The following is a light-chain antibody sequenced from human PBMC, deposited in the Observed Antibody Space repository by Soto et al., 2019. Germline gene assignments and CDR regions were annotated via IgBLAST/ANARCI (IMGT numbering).Light chain of an antibody. V-gene: IGLV2-11*01. CDR2: DVS. J-gene: IGLJ1*01. CDR3: CSYAGRYTPYV. CDR1: SSDVGGYNQ. Sequence: QSALTQPRSVSGSPGQSVTISCTGTSSDVGGYNQVSWYQQHPGKAPKVMIYDVSKRPSGVPDRFSGSKSGNTASLTISGLQAEDEADYYCCSYAGRYTPYVFGTGTKLTVL.